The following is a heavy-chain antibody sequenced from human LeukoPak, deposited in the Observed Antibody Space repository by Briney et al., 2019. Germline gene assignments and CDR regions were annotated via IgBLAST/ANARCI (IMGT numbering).Heavy chain of an antibody. CDR1: GFTFSSYD. D-gene: IGHD4-17*01. CDR3: ARSHGAPRAYGMDV. J-gene: IGHJ6*02. Sequence: GGSLRLSCAASGFTFSSYDMHWVRQATGKGLEWVSAIGTAGDTYYPGSVKGRFTISRENAKNSLYLQMNSLRAGDTAVYYCARSHGAPRAYGMDVWGQGTTVTVSS. CDR2: IGTAGDT. V-gene: IGHV3-13*01.